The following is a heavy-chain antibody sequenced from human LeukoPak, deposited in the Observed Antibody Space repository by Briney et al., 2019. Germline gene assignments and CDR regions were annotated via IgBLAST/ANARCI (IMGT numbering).Heavy chain of an antibody. CDR2: ISSSGSTK. V-gene: IGHV3-48*04. CDR1: GFTFSRYT. D-gene: IGHD1-26*01. Sequence: GGSLRLSCAASGFTFSRYTMNWVRQAPGKGLEWVAYISSSGSTKYYADSVRGRFTISRDNAKNSLYLQMNSLRAEDTAVYYCPRGSEWDLLGSCDRWGQGTLVIVSS. CDR3: PRGSEWDLLGSCDR. J-gene: IGHJ5*02.